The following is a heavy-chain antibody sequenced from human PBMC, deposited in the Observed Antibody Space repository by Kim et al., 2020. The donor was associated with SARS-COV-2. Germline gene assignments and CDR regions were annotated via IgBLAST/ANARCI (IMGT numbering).Heavy chain of an antibody. Sequence: SGKGRFTISRDNSENTLYLQMNSLRAEDTAVYYCAKDSNYDFWSGYYFDYWGQGTLVTVSS. CDR3: AKDSNYDFWSGYYFDY. D-gene: IGHD3-3*01. V-gene: IGHV3-23*01. J-gene: IGHJ4*02.